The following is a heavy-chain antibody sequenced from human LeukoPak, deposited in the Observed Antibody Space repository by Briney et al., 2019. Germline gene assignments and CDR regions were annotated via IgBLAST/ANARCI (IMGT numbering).Heavy chain of an antibody. Sequence: SETLSLTCAVYGGSFSGYYWSWIRQPPGKGLEWIGEINHSGSTNYNPSLKSRVTISVDTSKNQFSLKLSSVTAADTAVYYCARGKYFYDSRPVAGWYFDYWGQGTLVTVSS. D-gene: IGHD3-22*01. CDR1: GGSFSGYY. CDR2: INHSGST. J-gene: IGHJ4*02. CDR3: ARGKYFYDSRPVAGWYFDY. V-gene: IGHV4-34*01.